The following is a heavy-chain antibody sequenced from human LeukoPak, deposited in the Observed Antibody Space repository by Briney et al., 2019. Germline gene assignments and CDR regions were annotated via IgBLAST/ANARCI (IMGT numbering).Heavy chain of an antibody. CDR3: ARRVNRYGYLRVDY. CDR1: GGSFSGYY. J-gene: IGHJ4*02. CDR2: INHSGST. V-gene: IGHV4-34*01. Sequence: PSETLSLTCAVYGGSFSGYYWSWIRQPPGKGLEWIGEINHSGSTNYNPSLKSRVTISVDTTKNQFSLKLSSVTAADTAVYYCARRVNRYGYLRVDYWGQGTLVTVSS. D-gene: IGHD5-18*01.